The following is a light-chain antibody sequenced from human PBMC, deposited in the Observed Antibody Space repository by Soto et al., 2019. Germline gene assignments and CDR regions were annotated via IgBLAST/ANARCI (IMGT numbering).Light chain of an antibody. CDR1: QSISSSY. V-gene: IGKV3-15*01. CDR2: GAS. Sequence: ELVLTQSPGSLFLSPGDGATLSCRASQSISSSYLAWYQQKPGQAPSLLIYGASTRATGIPARLSGSGSGTEFTLTISSLQSEDFAVYYCQEYNNWPTFGQGTKVDIK. CDR3: QEYNNWPT. J-gene: IGKJ1*01.